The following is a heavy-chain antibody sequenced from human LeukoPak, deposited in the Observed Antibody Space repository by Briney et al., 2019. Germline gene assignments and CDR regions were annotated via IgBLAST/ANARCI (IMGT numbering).Heavy chain of an antibody. CDR2: IYPGDSDT. CDR3: ARLYFGYSYGYNYYYMDV. CDR1: GYSFTSYW. V-gene: IGHV5-51*01. D-gene: IGHD5-18*01. Sequence: GESLKISCKGSGYSFTSYWIGWARQMPGKGLGWMGIIYPGDSDTRYSPSFQGQVTISADKSISTAYLQWSSLKASDTAMYYCARLYFGYSYGYNYYYMDVWGKGTTVTVSS. J-gene: IGHJ6*03.